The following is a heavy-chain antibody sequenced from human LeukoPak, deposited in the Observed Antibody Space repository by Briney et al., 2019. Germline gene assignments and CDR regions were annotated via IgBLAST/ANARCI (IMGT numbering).Heavy chain of an antibody. J-gene: IGHJ6*02. CDR3: ARIKLRGYGMDV. CDR2: TYYRSKWYN. Sequence: SQTLSLTCAISGDSFSSNSAAWNWLRQSPSRGLEWLGRTYYRSKWYNDYAVSVKSRITINPDTYKNQFSLQLNSVTPEDTAVYYCARIKLRGYGMDVWGQGTTVTVSS. V-gene: IGHV6-1*01. D-gene: IGHD1-26*01. CDR1: GDSFSSNSAA.